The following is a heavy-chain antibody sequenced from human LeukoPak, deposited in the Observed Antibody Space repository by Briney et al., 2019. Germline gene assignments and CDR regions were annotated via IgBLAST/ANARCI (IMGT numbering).Heavy chain of an antibody. Sequence: PSETLSLTCAVYGGSFSCYYWSWLRQPPGKGLEWIGEINHSGSTNYNPSLKSRVTISVDTSKNQFSLKLSSVTAADTAVYYCARGQVVTGFDYWGQGTLVTVSS. V-gene: IGHV4-34*01. D-gene: IGHD2-21*02. CDR3: ARGQVVTGFDY. CDR2: INHSGST. CDR1: GGSFSCYY. J-gene: IGHJ4*02.